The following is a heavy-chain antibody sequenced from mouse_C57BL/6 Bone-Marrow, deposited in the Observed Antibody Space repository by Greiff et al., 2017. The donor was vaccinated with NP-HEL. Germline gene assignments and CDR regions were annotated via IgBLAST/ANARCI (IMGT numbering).Heavy chain of an antibody. J-gene: IGHJ4*01. V-gene: IGHV1-72*01. D-gene: IGHD3-2*01. CDR3: ARGDRDRGAMDY. CDR2: IDPNSGGT. CDR1: GYTFTSYW. Sequence: VQLVESGAELVKPGASVKLSCKASGYTFTSYWMHWVKQRPGRGLEWIGRIDPNSGGTKYNEKFKSKATLTVDKPSSTAYMQRSSLTSEDSAVDYCARGDRDRGAMDYWGQGTSVTVSS.